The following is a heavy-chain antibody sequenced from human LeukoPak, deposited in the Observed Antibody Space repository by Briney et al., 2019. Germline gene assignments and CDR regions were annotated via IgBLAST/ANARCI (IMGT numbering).Heavy chain of an antibody. V-gene: IGHV3-48*03. J-gene: IGHJ4*02. CDR2: ISSSGSTI. Sequence: GGSLRLSCAASGFTFSSYEMNWVRQGPGKGLEWVSYISSSGSTIYYADSVKGRFTISRDNAKNSLYLQMNSLRAEDTAVYYCARDGYYYDSSGYYSYYFDYWGQGTLVTVSS. CDR3: ARDGYYYDSSGYYSYYFDY. CDR1: GFTFSSYE. D-gene: IGHD3-22*01.